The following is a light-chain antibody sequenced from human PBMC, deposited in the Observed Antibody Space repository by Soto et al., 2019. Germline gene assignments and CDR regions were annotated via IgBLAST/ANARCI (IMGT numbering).Light chain of an antibody. CDR3: RSYAGSYTPYV. J-gene: IGLJ1*01. CDR2: DVS. V-gene: IGLV2-11*01. Sequence: QSALTQPRSVSGSPGQSVTISCTGTSSDVGGYNYVSWYQQHPGKAPKLMIYDVSKRPSGVPDRFSGSKSGNTASLTISGLQAEDEADYYCRSYAGSYTPYVFGTGTKLTVL. CDR1: SSDVGGYNY.